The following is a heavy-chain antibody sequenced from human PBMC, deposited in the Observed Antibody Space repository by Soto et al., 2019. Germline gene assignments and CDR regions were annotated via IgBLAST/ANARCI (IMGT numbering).Heavy chain of an antibody. CDR3: TTDLYCSGGSCYPLYYCRDV. CDR1: EITVNNNW. Sequence: EITVNNNWINRVRHALGKKKEWVGRIKSKTDGGTTDYAAPVKGRFTISRDDSKNTLYLQMNSLKTEDTAVYYCTTDLYCSGGSCYPLYYCRDVWCQGTTVTVSS. D-gene: IGHD2-15*01. V-gene: IGHV3-15*01. CDR2: IKSKTDGGTT. J-gene: IGHJ6*02.